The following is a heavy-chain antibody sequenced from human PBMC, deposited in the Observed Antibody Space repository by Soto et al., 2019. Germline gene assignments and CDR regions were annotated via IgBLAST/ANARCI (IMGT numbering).Heavy chain of an antibody. V-gene: IGHV4-31*03. CDR2: IYYSGST. CDR3: ARDRRDCSSTSCHMVFDT. D-gene: IGHD2-2*02. J-gene: IGHJ5*02. CDR1: GGSISSGGYY. Sequence: TLSRTCTVSGGSISSGGYYWSWIRQHPGKGLEWIGYIYYSGSTYYNPSLKSRVTISVDTSKNQFSLKLSSVTAADTAVYYCARDRRDCSSTSCHMVFDTWGQGALVTVSS.